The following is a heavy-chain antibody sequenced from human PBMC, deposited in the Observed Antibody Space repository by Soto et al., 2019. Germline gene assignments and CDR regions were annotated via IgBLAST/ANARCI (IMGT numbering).Heavy chain of an antibody. CDR1: GFTFTNFA. D-gene: IGHD6-19*01. J-gene: IGHJ4*02. CDR2: ISGSGGST. Sequence: EVQLLESGGGLVQPGGSLRLSCAASGFTFTNFALTWVRQAPGKGLEWVSAISGSGGSTYYAGSVKGRFTVSRDNSKNALYLQMGSLRAEDTAIYYCAKTPPYDRGWYYHFDYWGQGTLVTVSS. V-gene: IGHV3-23*01. CDR3: AKTPPYDRGWYYHFDY.